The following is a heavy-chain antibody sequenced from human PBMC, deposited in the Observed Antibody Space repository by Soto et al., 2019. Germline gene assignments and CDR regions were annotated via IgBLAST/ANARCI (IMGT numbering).Heavy chain of an antibody. Sequence: ASVKVSCKASGYTFTTYGITWVRQAPGQGLEWMGWISAYNGNTNYAQKLQGRVTMTTDTSTSTAYMEMRSLRSDDTAVYSCARNGTYQGDYWGQETLLAVSS. CDR1: GYTFTTYG. CDR3: ARNGTYQGDY. V-gene: IGHV1-18*01. J-gene: IGHJ4*02. CDR2: ISAYNGNT. D-gene: IGHD2-2*01.